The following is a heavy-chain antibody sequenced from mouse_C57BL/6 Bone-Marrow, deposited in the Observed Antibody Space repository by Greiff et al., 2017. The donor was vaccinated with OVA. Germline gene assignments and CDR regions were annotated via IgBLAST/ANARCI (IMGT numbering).Heavy chain of an antibody. V-gene: IGHV1-54*01. CDR3: SRWLPPYYYAMDY. CDR2: INPGSGGT. J-gene: IGHJ4*01. CDR1: GYAFTNYL. Sequence: QVQLQQSGAELVRPGTSVKVSCKASGYAFTNYLIEWVKQRPGPGLEWIGVINPGSGGTNYNEKFKGKATLTADKSSSTAYMQLRSLTSDDSAVYFCSRWLPPYYYAMDYWGQGTSVTVSS.